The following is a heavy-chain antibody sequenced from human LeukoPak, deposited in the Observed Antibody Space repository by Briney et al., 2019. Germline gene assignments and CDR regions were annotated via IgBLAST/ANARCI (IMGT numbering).Heavy chain of an antibody. D-gene: IGHD6-13*01. CDR3: ARDGRGQLVTGWYFDY. Sequence: GGSLRLSCTVSGFTFDNFAMNWVRQLPGKGLQWVSGINWNGNTVGYADSVKGRFTISRDNSKNTLYLQMNSLRAEDTAVYYCARDGRGQLVTGWYFDYWGQGTLVTVSS. V-gene: IGHV3-20*04. CDR2: INWNGNTV. J-gene: IGHJ4*02. CDR1: GFTFDNFA.